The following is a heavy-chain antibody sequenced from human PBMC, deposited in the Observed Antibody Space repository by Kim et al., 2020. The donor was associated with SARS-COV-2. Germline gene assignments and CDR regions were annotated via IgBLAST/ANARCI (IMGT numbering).Heavy chain of an antibody. D-gene: IGHD5-12*01. J-gene: IGHJ4*02. CDR3: AKGWLKGGFDY. CDR2: K. V-gene: IGHV6-1*01. Sequence: KDYAVSVKSRITTNPDTSKNQFSLQLHSVTAEYTAVYYCAKGWLKGGFDYWGQGILVTVSS.